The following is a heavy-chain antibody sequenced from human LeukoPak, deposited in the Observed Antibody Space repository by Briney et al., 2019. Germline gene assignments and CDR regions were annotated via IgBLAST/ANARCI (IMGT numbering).Heavy chain of an antibody. CDR3: ARGAGYNYPYYFDY. Sequence: GGSLRLSCAASGFTFSSYAMSWVRQAPGKGLEWVSGISPGGGSTYYADSVKGRFTVSRDNSKNTLYLQMNSLRAEDTAVYYCARGAGYNYPYYFDYWGQGTLVTVSS. V-gene: IGHV3-23*01. J-gene: IGHJ4*02. CDR1: GFTFSSYA. CDR2: ISPGGGST. D-gene: IGHD5-24*01.